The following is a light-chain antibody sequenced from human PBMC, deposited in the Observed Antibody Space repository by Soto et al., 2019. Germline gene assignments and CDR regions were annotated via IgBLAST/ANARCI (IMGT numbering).Light chain of an antibody. Sequence: EIMMTQSPVTLSVSPGERATLSCRASQSVNSNLAWYQQKPGQAPRLLIYGASTRATGIPARFSGSGSGTDFTLTISSLEPEDFAFYYCQQRSNWPRTFGQGTKVDIK. V-gene: IGKV3-11*01. CDR1: QSVNSN. J-gene: IGKJ1*01. CDR3: QQRSNWPRT. CDR2: GAS.